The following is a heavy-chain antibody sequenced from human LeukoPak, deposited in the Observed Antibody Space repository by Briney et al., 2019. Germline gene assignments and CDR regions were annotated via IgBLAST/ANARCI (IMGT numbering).Heavy chain of an antibody. D-gene: IGHD3-16*02. J-gene: IGHJ3*01. V-gene: IGHV4-34*01. CDR3: ARVSFDTRGHDAFDL. Sequence: PSETLSLACAVHGGSFSDNDWSWIRQPPGKGLEWIWEINQSGSTSSNASLKSRVTISLDKSKNQFSLNLRSVTAADTALYYCARVSFDTRGHDAFDLWGQGTLVTVSP. CDR2: INQSGST. CDR1: GGSFSDND.